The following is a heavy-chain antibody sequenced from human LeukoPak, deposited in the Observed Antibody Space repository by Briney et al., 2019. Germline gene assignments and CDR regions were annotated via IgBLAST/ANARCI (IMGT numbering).Heavy chain of an antibody. CDR1: GFTFSSYW. V-gene: IGHV3-7*01. CDR2: IKQDGRES. J-gene: IGHJ4*02. Sequence: PGGSLRLSCAASGFTFSSYWMSWVRQAPGKGPEWLANIKQDGRESYYADSVKGRFTISRDNAKNSLFLQMNSLRAEDTSVYYWARIRWGSGYAQLDYWGQGTLVTVSS. CDR3: ARIRWGSGYAQLDY. D-gene: IGHD3-22*01.